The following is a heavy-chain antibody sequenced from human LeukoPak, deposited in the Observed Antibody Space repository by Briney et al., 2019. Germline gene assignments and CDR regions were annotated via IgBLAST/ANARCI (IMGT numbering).Heavy chain of an antibody. CDR1: GISRSTEGPC. CDR2: FDCDDDK. J-gene: IGHJ6*03. CDR3: ARSHGYYYYYVDV. V-gene: IGHV2-70*11. Sequence: SGPTLVHSRETLRLTCSFYGISRSTEGPCVSWIRQPPGKALERLARFDCDDDKYYSTSVKTRLTISKDTSKNQVVLTMTNIDPVDTATYFCARSHGYYYYYVDVWGKGTTVTVSS.